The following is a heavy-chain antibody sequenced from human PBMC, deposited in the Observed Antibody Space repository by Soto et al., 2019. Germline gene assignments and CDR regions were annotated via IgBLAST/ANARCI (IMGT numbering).Heavy chain of an antibody. D-gene: IGHD3-9*01. CDR2: INPNSGGT. Sequence: ASVKVSCKASGYTFTGYYMHWVRQAPGQGLEWMGWINPNSGGTNYAQKFQGRVNMTRDTSISTAYMELSRLRSDDTAGYSCSRGGGELRYFDWFPTQGYYYYGMDVWGQGTTVTVSS. V-gene: IGHV1-2*02. CDR1: GYTFTGYY. J-gene: IGHJ6*02. CDR3: SRGGGELRYFDWFPTQGYYYYGMDV.